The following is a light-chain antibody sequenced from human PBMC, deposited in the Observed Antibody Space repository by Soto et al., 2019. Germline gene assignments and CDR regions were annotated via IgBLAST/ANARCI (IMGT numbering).Light chain of an antibody. CDR3: QQYGSSPL. J-gene: IGKJ1*01. CDR1: QSVSSSH. V-gene: IGKV3-20*01. CDR2: GAS. Sequence: VLTQSPGTLSLSPGERATLSCRASQSVSSSHLAWYQQKPGQAPRLLIYGASSRATGIPDRFSGSGSGTDFTLTISRLEPEDFAVYYCQQYGSSPLFGQGTKVDIK.